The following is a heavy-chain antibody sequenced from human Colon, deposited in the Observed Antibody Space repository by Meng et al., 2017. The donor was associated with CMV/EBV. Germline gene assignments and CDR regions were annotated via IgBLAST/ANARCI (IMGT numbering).Heavy chain of an antibody. CDR3: ARGVFYTSAATVDP. J-gene: IGHJ5*02. D-gene: IGHD6-19*01. V-gene: IGHV3-74*01. CDR1: GFTFSNYW. Sequence: SGFTFSNYWMRWVRQAPGKGLVWVSRINHNESITDYADSVKGRFTISRDNAKNTLYLQMNSLRAEDTAFYYCARGVFYTSAATVDPWGQRTLVTVSS. CDR2: INHNESIT.